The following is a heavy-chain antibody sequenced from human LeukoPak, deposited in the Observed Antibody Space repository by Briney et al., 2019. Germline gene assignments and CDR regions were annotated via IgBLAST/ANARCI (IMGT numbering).Heavy chain of an antibody. V-gene: IGHV4-34*01. CDR2: INHSGST. D-gene: IGHD3-10*01. CDR3: ASFRGPSHYYGSGSYYIY. CDR1: SGSFSGYY. J-gene: IGHJ4*02. Sequence: SSETLSLTCAVYSGSFSGYYWSWIRQPPGKGLEWIGEINHSGSTNYNPSLKSRATISVDTSKNQFSLKLSSVTAADTAVYYCASFRGPSHYYGSGSYYIYWGQGTLVTVSS.